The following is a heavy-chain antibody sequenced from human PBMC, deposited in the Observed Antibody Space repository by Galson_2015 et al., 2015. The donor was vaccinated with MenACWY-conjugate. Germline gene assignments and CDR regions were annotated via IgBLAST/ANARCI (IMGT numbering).Heavy chain of an antibody. CDR1: GFTFSSYS. CDR3: ARVAHGSGSYPPPD. D-gene: IGHD3-10*01. J-gene: IGHJ4*02. V-gene: IGHV3-21*01. Sequence: SLRLSCAASGFTFSSYSMNWVRQAPGKGLEWVSSISSSSSYIYYADSVKGRFTISRDNAKNSLYLQMNSLRAEDTAVYYCARVAHGSGSYPPPDWGQGTLVTVSS. CDR2: ISSSSSYI.